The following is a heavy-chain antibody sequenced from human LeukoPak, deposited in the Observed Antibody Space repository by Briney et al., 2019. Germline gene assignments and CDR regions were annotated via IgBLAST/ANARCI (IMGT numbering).Heavy chain of an antibody. J-gene: IGHJ3*01. Sequence: PSETLSLTCTVSDGSISGYYWSWIRQPAGKGLEWIGRVHSGGSTNFNPSLRSRVTMSADTSKHQFSLWLTSVTAADTALYYCARGIATITQDSFDVWGLGTMVTVSS. V-gene: IGHV4-4*07. D-gene: IGHD1-26*01. CDR3: ARGIATITQDSFDV. CDR2: VHSGGST. CDR1: DGSISGYY.